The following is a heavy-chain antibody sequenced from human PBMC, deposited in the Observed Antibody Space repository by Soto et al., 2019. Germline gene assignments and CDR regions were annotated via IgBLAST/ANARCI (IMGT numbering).Heavy chain of an antibody. CDR2: ISAYNGNT. D-gene: IGHD3-10*01. CDR1: GYTFTSYG. Sequence: QVQLVQSGAEVKKPGPSVKVSCKASGYTFTSYGISWLRQAPGQGLEWMGWISAYNGNTNYAQKLQGRVTMTTDTSTSTAYIELRSLRSDDTAVYYCARDRSYSGSAWFDPWGQGTLVTVSS. CDR3: ARDRSYSGSAWFDP. J-gene: IGHJ5*02. V-gene: IGHV1-18*01.